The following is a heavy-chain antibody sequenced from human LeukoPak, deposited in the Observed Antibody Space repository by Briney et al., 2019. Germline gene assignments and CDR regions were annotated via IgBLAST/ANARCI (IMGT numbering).Heavy chain of an antibody. J-gene: IGHJ4*02. CDR2: MSNEGVNR. CDR3: AKERGYSGYFDY. V-gene: IGHV3-30*18. Sequence: GGPLRFSCAASGFTFSIFGMHWVGKAPATGREWVPLMSNEGVNRYYADSVKGRFTISRDNSKNTLYLQMNSLRAEDTALYYCAKERGYSGYFDYWGQGTLVTVSS. D-gene: IGHD5-12*01. CDR1: GFTFSIFG.